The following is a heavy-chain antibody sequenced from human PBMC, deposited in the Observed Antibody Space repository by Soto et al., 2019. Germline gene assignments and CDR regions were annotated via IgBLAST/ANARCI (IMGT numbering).Heavy chain of an antibody. V-gene: IGHV3-23*01. CDR2: ISGSGGNT. CDR1: GFTFSTYA. J-gene: IGHJ6*02. Sequence: EVQLLESGGGLVQPGGSLRLSCAASGFTFSTYAMLWVRLAPGKGLEWVSAISGSGGNTYYADSAKGRFTITRDNSKSTLYLQMNSLRAEDTDVYYCAKGIARTSRSYYSYAIDVWGQGTTVTVSS. D-gene: IGHD2-8*01. CDR3: AKGIARTSRSYYSYAIDV.